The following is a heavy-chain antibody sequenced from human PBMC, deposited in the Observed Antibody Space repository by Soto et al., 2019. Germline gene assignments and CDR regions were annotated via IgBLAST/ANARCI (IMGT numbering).Heavy chain of an antibody. CDR3: ARADYDFWSGSPGSFDY. J-gene: IGHJ4*02. CDR2: INAGNGNT. D-gene: IGHD3-3*01. CDR1: GYTFTSYA. Sequence: ASVKVSCKASGYTFTSYAMHWVRQAPGQRLEWMGWINAGNGNTKYSQKFQGRVTITRDTSASTAYMELSSLRSEDTAVYYCARADYDFWSGSPGSFDYWGQGTLVTVSS. V-gene: IGHV1-3*01.